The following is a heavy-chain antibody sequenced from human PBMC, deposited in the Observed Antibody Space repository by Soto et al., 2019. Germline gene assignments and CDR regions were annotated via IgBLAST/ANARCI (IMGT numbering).Heavy chain of an antibody. CDR1: GGSISSGGYY. J-gene: IGHJ4*02. V-gene: IGHV4-31*03. CDR2: IYYSGST. D-gene: IGHD3-22*01. Sequence: SETLSLTCTVSGGSISSGGYYWSWIRQHPGKGLEWIGYIYYSGSTYYNPSLKSRVTISVDTSKNQFSLKLSSVTAADTAVYYCASVSSSGYYYWGQGTLVTVSS. CDR3: ASVSSSGYYY.